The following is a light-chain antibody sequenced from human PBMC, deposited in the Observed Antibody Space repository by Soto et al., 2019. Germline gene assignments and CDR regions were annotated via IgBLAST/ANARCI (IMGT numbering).Light chain of an antibody. J-gene: IGKJ1*01. CDR3: QHLNNFPRT. Sequence: DIQMTQSPSSVSASVGDRVTITCRASQNIDNWLAWYQQSPGKAPKLLIYAASSLHSGVPSRFSGRGSGNDFTLTISSLQPEDFATYYCQHLNNFPRTFGQGTKVEIK. CDR1: QNIDNW. CDR2: AAS. V-gene: IGKV1-12*01.